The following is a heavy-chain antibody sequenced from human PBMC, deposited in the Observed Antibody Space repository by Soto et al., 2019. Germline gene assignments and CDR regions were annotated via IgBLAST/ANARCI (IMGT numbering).Heavy chain of an antibody. CDR2: ISYDGSNK. J-gene: IGHJ4*02. Sequence: GGSLRLSCAASGFTFSSYGMHWVRQAPGKGLEWVAVISYDGSNKYYADSVKGRFTIPRDNSKNTLYLQMNSLRAEDTAVYYCAKNSKYNWNDGPDYWGQGTLVTVSS. CDR1: GFTFSSYG. D-gene: IGHD1-20*01. V-gene: IGHV3-30*18. CDR3: AKNSKYNWNDGPDY.